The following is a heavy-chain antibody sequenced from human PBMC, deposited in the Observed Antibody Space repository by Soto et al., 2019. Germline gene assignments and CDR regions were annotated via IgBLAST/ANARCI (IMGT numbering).Heavy chain of an antibody. J-gene: IGHJ4*02. CDR2: ISSSTSHT. D-gene: IGHD6-13*01. Sequence: PGGSLRLSCAASGFTFSSYAMHWVRQAPGKGLEWVSYISSSTSHTNYADSVKGRFTISRDNAKNSLFLQMNSLRAEDTAVYYCARGRGAAADYFDFWGQGPLVTVS. V-gene: IGHV3-21*05. CDR3: ARGRGAAADYFDF. CDR1: GFTFSSYA.